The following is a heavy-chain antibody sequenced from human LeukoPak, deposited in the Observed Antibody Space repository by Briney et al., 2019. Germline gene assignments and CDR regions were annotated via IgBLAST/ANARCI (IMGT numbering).Heavy chain of an antibody. CDR3: ARLMGGGSPNRNTFDP. CDR1: GYTFTNYD. J-gene: IGHJ5*02. Sequence: ASVKVSCKTSGYTFTNYDVTWVRPATGQGLEWMGWMNPNSGDTGYERKFQGRVSLTRDTSISTAYMRLISMRSEDTAVYYCARLMGGGSPNRNTFDPWGQGTLVTVSS. CDR2: MNPNSGDT. D-gene: IGHD2-15*01. V-gene: IGHV1-8*02.